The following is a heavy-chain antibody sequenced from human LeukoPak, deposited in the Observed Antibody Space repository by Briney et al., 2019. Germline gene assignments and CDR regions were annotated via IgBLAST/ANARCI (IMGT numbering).Heavy chain of an antibody. Sequence: PSETLSLTCAVYGGSFSGYYWSWIRQPPGKGLEWIGEINHSGSTNYNPSLKSRVTISVDTSKNQFSLKLSSVTAADTAVYYCARGTYDSSGPTAAHFDYWGQGTLVTASS. CDR3: ARGTYDSSGPTAAHFDY. D-gene: IGHD3-22*01. J-gene: IGHJ4*02. V-gene: IGHV4-34*01. CDR1: GGSFSGYY. CDR2: INHSGST.